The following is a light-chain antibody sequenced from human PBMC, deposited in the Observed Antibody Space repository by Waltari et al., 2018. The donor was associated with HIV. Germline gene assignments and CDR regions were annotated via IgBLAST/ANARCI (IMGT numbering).Light chain of an antibody. V-gene: IGLV2-11*01. CDR2: DVS. Sequence: QSALTQPRSVSGSPGQSVTISCTGTSSDVGGYNSVSWYQQHPGEAPKLMISDVSKRPSGVPDRFSGSKSGNTASLTISGLQAEDEADYYCCSYAGSYTLVFGGGTKLTVL. CDR3: CSYAGSYTLV. CDR1: SSDVGGYNS. J-gene: IGLJ2*01.